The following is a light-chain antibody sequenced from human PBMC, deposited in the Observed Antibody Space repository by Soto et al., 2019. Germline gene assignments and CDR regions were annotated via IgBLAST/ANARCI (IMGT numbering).Light chain of an antibody. CDR2: AAS. CDR3: QHYDNWPPSVT. Sequence: EVVLTQSPGTLSLSPGERATLSCSASHSVGGTLAWYQQKPGQAPRLLMYAASTRATGIPARFSGSGSGTEFTLTISSLQSEDFAVYYCQHYDNWPPSVTFGQGTRLEIK. J-gene: IGKJ5*01. V-gene: IGKV3-15*01. CDR1: HSVGGT.